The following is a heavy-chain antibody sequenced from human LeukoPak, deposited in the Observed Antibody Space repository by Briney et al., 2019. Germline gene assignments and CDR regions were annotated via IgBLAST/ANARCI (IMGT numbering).Heavy chain of an antibody. CDR2: INPNSGGT. D-gene: IGHD1-26*01. CDR3: ARVFGRQLPDS. J-gene: IGHJ4*02. V-gene: IGHV1-2*02. Sequence: ASVKVSCKASGYTFTGYYMHWIRQAPGQGLEWMGWINPNSGGTDYAQKFQGRVTMTRDTSISTAYMELSRLTSDDTAVYYCARVFGRQLPDSWGQGTLVTVSS. CDR1: GYTFTGYY.